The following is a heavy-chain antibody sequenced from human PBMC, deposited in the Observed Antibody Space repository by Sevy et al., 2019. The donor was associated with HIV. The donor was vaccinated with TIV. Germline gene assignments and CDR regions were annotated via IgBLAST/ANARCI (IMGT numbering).Heavy chain of an antibody. D-gene: IGHD2-8*01. J-gene: IGHJ5*02. V-gene: IGHV3-7*03. CDR1: GFTFSSYW. Sequence: GGSLRLSCAASGFTFSSYWMSWVRQAPGKGLEWVANIKQDGSDKYYVDSVKGRFTISRDNAKNSLYLQMDSLRVEDTAGYYCASPGTKGFDPWGQGTLVTVSS. CDR3: ASPGTKGFDP. CDR2: IKQDGSDK.